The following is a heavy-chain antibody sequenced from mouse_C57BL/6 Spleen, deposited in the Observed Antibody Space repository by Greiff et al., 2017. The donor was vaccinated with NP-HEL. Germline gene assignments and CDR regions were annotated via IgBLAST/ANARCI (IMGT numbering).Heavy chain of an antibody. Sequence: VQLQQSGAELVRPGTSVKVSCKASGYAFTNYSIDWVKQRPGQGLEWIGVINPGSGGTNYNEKFKGKATLTADKSSSTAYMQLSSLTSEDSAVYFCARWGSALSYWGQGTLVTVSA. CDR1: GYAFTNYS. D-gene: IGHD6-1*01. J-gene: IGHJ3*01. V-gene: IGHV1-54*01. CDR2: INPGSGGT. CDR3: ARWGSALSY.